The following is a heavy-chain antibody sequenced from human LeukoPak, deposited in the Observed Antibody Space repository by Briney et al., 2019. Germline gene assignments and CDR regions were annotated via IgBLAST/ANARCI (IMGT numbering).Heavy chain of an antibody. D-gene: IGHD1-1*01. CDR2: ISGSGGST. Sequence: PGGSLRLSCAASGFTFSSYAMSWVRQAPGKGLEWVSAISGSGGSTYYADSVKGRFTISRDNSKNTLYLQMNSLRAEDTAVYYCAKSPVQLERGGVVWYYYYYMDVWGKGTTVTVSS. J-gene: IGHJ6*03. CDR3: AKSPVQLERGGVVWYYYYYMDV. CDR1: GFTFSSYA. V-gene: IGHV3-23*01.